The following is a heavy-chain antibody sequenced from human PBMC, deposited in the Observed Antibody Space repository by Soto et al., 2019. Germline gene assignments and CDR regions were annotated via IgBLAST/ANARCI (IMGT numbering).Heavy chain of an antibody. J-gene: IGHJ4*01. CDR2: MNPRSGNT. Sequence: ASVKVSCKASGYTFTSWDVYWVRQAAGQGLGWMGYMNPRSGNTGYEQKFQGRVTMTGDTSISTAYMELSSLTSDDTAVYYCTASSWTGAGLDFWGQGTPVTVSS. CDR3: TASSWTGAGLDF. D-gene: IGHD6-13*01. CDR1: GYTFTSWD. V-gene: IGHV1-8*01.